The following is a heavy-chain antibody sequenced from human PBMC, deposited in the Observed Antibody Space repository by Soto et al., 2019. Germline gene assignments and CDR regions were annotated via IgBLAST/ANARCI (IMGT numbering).Heavy chain of an antibody. Sequence: GGSLRLSCAVSGFAFSSSPMRWVRRAPGKGLEWVAGINGGDSNKHYADSVKGRFTITRDNSKTTLYLQMTSLRAEDTAVYYCAKDQRVGYYYGSGADYYYCYGMDVWGQGTTVTVSS. CDR1: GFAFSSSP. J-gene: IGHJ6*02. CDR2: INGGDSNK. D-gene: IGHD3-10*01. V-gene: IGHV3-23*01. CDR3: AKDQRVGYYYGSGADYYYCYGMDV.